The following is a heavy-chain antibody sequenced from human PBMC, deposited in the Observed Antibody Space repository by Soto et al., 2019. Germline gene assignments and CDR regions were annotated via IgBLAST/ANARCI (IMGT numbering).Heavy chain of an antibody. D-gene: IGHD6-13*01. Sequence: SVKVSCKASGGTFSSYAISWVRQAPGQGLEWMGGIIPIFGTANYAQKFQGRVTITADESTSTAYMELSSLRSEDTAVYYCASHFRLVYRSSYYYYGMDVWGQGTTVTVSS. CDR1: GGTFSSYA. J-gene: IGHJ6*02. CDR2: IIPIFGTA. V-gene: IGHV1-69*13. CDR3: ASHFRLVYRSSYYYYGMDV.